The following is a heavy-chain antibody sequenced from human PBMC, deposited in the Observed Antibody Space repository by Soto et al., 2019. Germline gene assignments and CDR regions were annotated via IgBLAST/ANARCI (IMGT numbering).Heavy chain of an antibody. J-gene: IGHJ6*03. V-gene: IGHV4-59*08. CDR2: IYYSGST. Sequence: SETLSLTCTVSGGSISSYYWSWIRQPPGKGLEWIGYIYYSGSTNYNPSLKSRVTISVDTSKNQFSLKLSSVTAADTAVYYCARLGYYGSGSYYNPPYYYYYMDVWGKGTTVTVSS. CDR3: ARLGYYGSGSYYNPPYYYYYMDV. CDR1: GGSISSYY. D-gene: IGHD3-10*01.